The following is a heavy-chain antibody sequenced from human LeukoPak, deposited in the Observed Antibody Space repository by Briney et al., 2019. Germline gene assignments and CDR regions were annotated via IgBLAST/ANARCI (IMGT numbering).Heavy chain of an antibody. V-gene: IGHV3-64*01. D-gene: IGHD5-24*01. J-gene: IGHJ4*02. Sequence: GGSLRLSCVASGFIFSNYAMHWVRQAPGQGLEIVSGITSNGGYIHYANSVKGRFTISRDNSKNTLYLQMDSLRTEDMGVYYCAKKRDGQNPCDDWGQGTLVTVSS. CDR1: GFIFSNYA. CDR2: ITSNGGYI. CDR3: AKKRDGQNPCDD.